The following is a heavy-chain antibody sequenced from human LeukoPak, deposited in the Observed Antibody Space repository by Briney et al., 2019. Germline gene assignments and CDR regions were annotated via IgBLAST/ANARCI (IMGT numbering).Heavy chain of an antibody. J-gene: IGHJ4*02. D-gene: IGHD6-19*01. Sequence: PSETLSLTCTVSVGSISSYYWSWIRQPAGKGLEWIGRIYTSGSTNYNPPLKSRVTMYVDTSKNQFSLKLSSVTAADTAVYYCAGRIAVAGGAFAYWGQGTLVTVSS. V-gene: IGHV4-4*07. CDR2: IYTSGST. CDR3: AGRIAVAGGAFAY. CDR1: VGSISSYY.